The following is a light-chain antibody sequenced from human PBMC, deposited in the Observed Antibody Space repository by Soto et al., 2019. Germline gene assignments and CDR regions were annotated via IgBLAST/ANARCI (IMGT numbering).Light chain of an antibody. V-gene: IGKV3-11*01. J-gene: IGKJ4*01. CDR2: DAS. CDR3: QQRSNWLLT. CDR1: QSVSSY. Sequence: EIVLTQSPATLSLSPGERATLSCRASQSVSSYLAWYQQKPGQAPRLLIYDASNRATGIPARFSGSVSGTDFTLTIGSLEPEDFAVYYCQQRSNWLLTFGGGTKVEIK.